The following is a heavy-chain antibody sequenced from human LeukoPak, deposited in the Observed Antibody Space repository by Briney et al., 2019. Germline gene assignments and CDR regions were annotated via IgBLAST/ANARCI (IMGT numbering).Heavy chain of an antibody. D-gene: IGHD5-18*01. Sequence: PGRSLRLSCTASGFTFGDYAMSWVRQAPGKGLEWVSSISSSSIYVSYADSVKGRYTISRDNAKNSLYLQMNSLRAEDTAVYYCARDAREGLGHGYEAGWFDPWGQGTLVTVSS. CDR1: GFTFGDYA. CDR3: ARDAREGLGHGYEAGWFDP. V-gene: IGHV3-21*01. CDR2: ISSSSIYV. J-gene: IGHJ5*02.